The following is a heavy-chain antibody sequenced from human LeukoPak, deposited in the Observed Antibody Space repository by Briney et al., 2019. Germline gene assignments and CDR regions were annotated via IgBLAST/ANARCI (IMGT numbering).Heavy chain of an antibody. CDR2: ITGSSSYI. J-gene: IGHJ4*02. CDR1: GFTFSDYY. CDR3: ARDRSSGWYDY. Sequence: GGSLRLSCAASGFTFSDYYMSWVRQAPGKGLEWVSSITGSSSYIYYADSMKGRFTISRDNAKNSLYLQMSSLRAEDTAVYYCARDRSSGWYDYWGQGTLVTVSS. D-gene: IGHD6-19*01. V-gene: IGHV3-21*01.